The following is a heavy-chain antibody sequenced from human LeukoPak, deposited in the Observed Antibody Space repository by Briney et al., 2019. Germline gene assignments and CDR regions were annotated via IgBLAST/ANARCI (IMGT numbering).Heavy chain of an antibody. D-gene: IGHD6-13*01. J-gene: IGHJ4*02. CDR3: ARWKSSSPQGGY. Sequence: KSSETLSLTCAVYGGSFSGYYWSWIRQPPGKGLEWIGEINHSGSTNYNPSLKSRVTISVDTSKNQFSLKLSSVTAADTAVYYCARWKSSSPQGGYWGQGTLVTVSS. CDR1: GGSFSGYY. V-gene: IGHV4-34*01. CDR2: INHSGST.